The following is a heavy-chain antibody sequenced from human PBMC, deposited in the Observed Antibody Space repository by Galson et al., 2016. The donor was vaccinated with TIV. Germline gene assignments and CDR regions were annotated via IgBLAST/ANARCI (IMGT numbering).Heavy chain of an antibody. CDR2: IFTDGTT. CDR3: ATVNTNSRKYFDY. V-gene: IGHV4-4*07. J-gene: IGHJ4*02. CDR1: GGSVSRYY. D-gene: IGHD1-14*01. Sequence: LSLTCTVSGGSVSRYYWSWIRQSAGKGLEWIGRIFTDGTTTYNPSLKSRVTMSVDTSKRQFSLRLTSVTATDTAVYYCATVNTNSRKYFDYWGQGIKVTVSS.